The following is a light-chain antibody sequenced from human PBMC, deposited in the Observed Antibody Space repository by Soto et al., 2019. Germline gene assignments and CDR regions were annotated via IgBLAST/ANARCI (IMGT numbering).Light chain of an antibody. CDR3: QQRSNWPPSLT. CDR2: DAS. J-gene: IGKJ4*01. V-gene: IGKV3-11*01. CDR1: QSVSSK. Sequence: EIVMTQSPATLSVSPGERATLSCRASQSVSSKLARYQQKPGQAPRLLIYDASNRATGIPARFSGSGSGTDFTLTISSLEPEDFAVYYCQQRSNWPPSLTFGGGTKVDNK.